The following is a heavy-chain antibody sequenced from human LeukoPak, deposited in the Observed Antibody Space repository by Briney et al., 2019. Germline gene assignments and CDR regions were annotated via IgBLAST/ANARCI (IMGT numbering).Heavy chain of an antibody. CDR2: NYYSGSN. Sequence: KSSETLSLVCTLYVGHIWSGDDESRWIRKPPGKGREAFRYNYYSGSNYDNPLHRSRVTTTVNTTKTQFSLKPSSVSDAATAVYYASRVYPEGRFDHWGQGTLVTVSS. V-gene: IGHV4-30-4*01. CDR3: SRVYPEGRFDH. CDR1: VGHIWSGDDE. J-gene: IGHJ5*02. D-gene: IGHD2-8*01.